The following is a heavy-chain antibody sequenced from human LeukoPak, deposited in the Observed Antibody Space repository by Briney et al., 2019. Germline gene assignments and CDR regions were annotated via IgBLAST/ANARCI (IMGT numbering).Heavy chain of an antibody. CDR1: GFIFSSYA. CDR3: AKDRLPSRPNHAEYFQH. Sequence: GSLRLSCAASGFIFSSYAMSWVRQAPGKGLEWVSAISGSGGSTYYADSVKGRFTISRDNSKNTLYLQMNSLRAEDTAVYYCAKDRLPSRPNHAEYFQHWGQGTLVTVSS. CDR2: ISGSGGST. J-gene: IGHJ1*01. V-gene: IGHV3-23*01.